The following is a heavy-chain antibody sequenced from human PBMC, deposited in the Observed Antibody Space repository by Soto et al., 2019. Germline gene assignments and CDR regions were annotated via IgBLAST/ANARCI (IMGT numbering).Heavy chain of an antibody. CDR2: IIPIFGTA. V-gene: IGHV1-69*01. Sequence: QVQLVQSGAEVKKPGSSVKVSCKASGGTFSSYAISWVRQAPGQGLEWMGGIIPIFGTANYAQKFQGRVTITADESTSTAYMELSSLRSDDAAVFSLARLAGLLFYYSMDVWGQGNRVNASS. J-gene: IGHJ6*02. D-gene: IGHD3-10*01. CDR1: GGTFSSYA. CDR3: ARLAGLLFYYSMDV.